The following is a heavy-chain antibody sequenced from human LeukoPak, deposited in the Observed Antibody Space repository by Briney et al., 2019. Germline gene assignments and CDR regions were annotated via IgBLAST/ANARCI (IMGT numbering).Heavy chain of an antibody. D-gene: IGHD3-10*01. J-gene: IGHJ6*02. Sequence: GGSLRLSCAASGFTFSSYSMNWVRQAPGKGLEWVSSISSSSSYIYYADSVKGRFTISRDNAKNSLYLQMSSLRAEDTAVYYCARGVNYYGSGSPYYYYGMDVWGQGTTVTVSS. CDR1: GFTFSSYS. V-gene: IGHV3-21*01. CDR2: ISSSSSYI. CDR3: ARGVNYYGSGSPYYYYGMDV.